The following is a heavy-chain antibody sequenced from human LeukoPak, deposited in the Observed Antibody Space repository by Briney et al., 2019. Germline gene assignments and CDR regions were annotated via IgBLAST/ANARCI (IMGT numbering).Heavy chain of an antibody. CDR1: GFTFSSYA. CDR2: ISGSGGST. CDR3: VRDPPRTVPGIDFDY. Sequence: HTGGSLRLSCAASGFTFSSYAMSWVRQAPGKGLEWVSAISGSGGSTYYADSVKGRFTISRDNSKNTLYLQMNSLRAEDTAVYYCVRDPPRTVPGIDFDYWGQGTLVTVSS. D-gene: IGHD6-19*01. V-gene: IGHV3-23*01. J-gene: IGHJ4*02.